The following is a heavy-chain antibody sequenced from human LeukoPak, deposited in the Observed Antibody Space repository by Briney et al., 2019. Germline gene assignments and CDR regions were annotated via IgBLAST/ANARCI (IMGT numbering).Heavy chain of an antibody. V-gene: IGHV4-34*01. J-gene: IGHJ4*02. CDR1: GGSFSGYY. Sequence: KPSETLSLTCAVYGGSFSGYYWSWIRQPPGKGLEWIGEINHSGSSNYNPSLKSRVTISVDTSKNQFSLKLSSVTAADTAVYYCVIPPPFDYWGQGTLVTVSS. D-gene: IGHD2-21*01. CDR2: INHSGSS. CDR3: VIPPPFDY.